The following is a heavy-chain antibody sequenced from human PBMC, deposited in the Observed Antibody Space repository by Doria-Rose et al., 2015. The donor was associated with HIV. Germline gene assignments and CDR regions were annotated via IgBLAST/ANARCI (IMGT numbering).Heavy chain of an antibody. J-gene: IGHJ4*02. D-gene: IGHD3-3*01. CDR3: ARGGGLQFLDWLPNY. CDR2: VSYSGST. V-gene: IGHV4-39*07. Sequence: QVQLQESGPGLVQPAETLSLICNVSGGYISSSNYHWGWIRQPSGKGLEWIGGVSYSGSTNYNPSLKSRISMSVDTSKNQFPLKGGSGPAADTAVYFCARGGGLQFLDWLPNYWGQGTLVTVSP. CDR1: GGYISSSNYH.